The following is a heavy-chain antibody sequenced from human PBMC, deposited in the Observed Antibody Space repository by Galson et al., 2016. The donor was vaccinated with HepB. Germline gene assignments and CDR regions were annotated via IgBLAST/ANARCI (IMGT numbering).Heavy chain of an antibody. CDR3: ARDGGITGTTDWFDP. CDR2: INSDGSST. D-gene: IGHD1-7*01. V-gene: IGHV3-74*01. CDR1: GFTFSSYW. Sequence: LRLSCAASGFTFSSYWMDWVRQAPGKGLVWVSRINSDGSSTSYADSVKGRFTISRDNAKNTLYLQMNSLRAEDTAVYYCARDGGITGTTDWFDPWGQGTLVTVSS. J-gene: IGHJ5*02.